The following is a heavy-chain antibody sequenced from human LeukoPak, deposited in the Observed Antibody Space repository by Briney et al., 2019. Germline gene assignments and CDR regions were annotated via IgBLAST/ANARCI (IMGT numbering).Heavy chain of an antibody. V-gene: IGHV3-11*04. CDR3: AKASRLLHGSGSYPGYFDY. J-gene: IGHJ4*02. CDR2: ISSRGSII. CDR1: GFTFSDYY. Sequence: GGSLRLSCAASGFTFSDYYMSWIRQAPGKGLEWVSYISSRGSIIHYADSVKGRFTISRDNSKNTLYLQMNSLRAEDTAVYYCAKASRLLHGSGSYPGYFDYWGQGTLVTVSS. D-gene: IGHD3-10*01.